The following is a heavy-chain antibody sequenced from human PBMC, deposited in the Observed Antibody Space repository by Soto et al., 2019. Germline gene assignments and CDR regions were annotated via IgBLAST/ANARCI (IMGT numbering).Heavy chain of an antibody. D-gene: IGHD2-15*01. CDR3: AKVLVGATSHSDFDS. V-gene: IGHV4-39*01. CDR2: ATYSGGP. J-gene: IGHJ4*02. Sequence: QLQLQESGPGLVKPSEPLSLTCTVSGGSITNNNYFWGWIRQPSGKGLEWIGSATYSGGPYYNSSLKSSVTISVDTTKNQFSLRLTSVTAADTAVYYCAKVLVGATSHSDFDSWGQGTLVTVSS. CDR1: GGSITNNNYF.